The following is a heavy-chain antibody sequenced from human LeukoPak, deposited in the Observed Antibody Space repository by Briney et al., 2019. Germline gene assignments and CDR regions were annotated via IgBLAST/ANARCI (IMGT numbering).Heavy chain of an antibody. Sequence: GGSLRLSCAASGFAFSSYNTNWVRQAPGKGLEWISYIGSSGSPTHYADSVGGRFTISRDNAKNSLYLQMNSLRDEDTAVYFCARRPYSDTSGRLSDVWGQGTTVTVSS. V-gene: IGHV3-48*02. J-gene: IGHJ6*02. CDR1: GFAFSSYN. CDR3: ARRPYSDTSGRLSDV. CDR2: IGSSGSPT. D-gene: IGHD3-22*01.